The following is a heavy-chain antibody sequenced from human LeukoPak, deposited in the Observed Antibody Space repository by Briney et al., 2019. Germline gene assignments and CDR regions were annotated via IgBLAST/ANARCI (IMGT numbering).Heavy chain of an antibody. D-gene: IGHD1-14*01. J-gene: IGHJ3*02. Sequence: PSETLSLTCAVYGGSFSGYYWSWIRQPPGKGLEWIGEINHSGSTNYNPSLKSRVTISVDTSKNQFSLKLSSVTAADTAVYYCARYRNEALFAFDIWGQGTMVTVSS. V-gene: IGHV4-34*01. CDR2: INHSGST. CDR1: GGSFSGYY. CDR3: ARYRNEALFAFDI.